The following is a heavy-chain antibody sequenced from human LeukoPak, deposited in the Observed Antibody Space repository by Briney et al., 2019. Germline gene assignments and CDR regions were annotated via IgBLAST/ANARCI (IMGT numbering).Heavy chain of an antibody. J-gene: IGHJ4*02. CDR3: ARELSGSYFDY. CDR1: GFTFSSYE. V-gene: IGHV3-48*03. CDR2: ISSSGSTI. D-gene: IGHD1-26*01. Sequence: GGSLRLSCAASGFTFSSYEMTWVRQAPGKGLEWVSYISSSGSTIYYADSVEGRFTISRDNAKNSLYLQMNSLRAEDTAVYYCARELSGSYFDYWGQGTLVTVSS.